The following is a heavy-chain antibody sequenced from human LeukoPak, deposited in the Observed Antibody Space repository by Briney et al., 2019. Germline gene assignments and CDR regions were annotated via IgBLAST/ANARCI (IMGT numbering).Heavy chain of an antibody. D-gene: IGHD3-22*01. J-gene: IGHJ4*02. CDR3: AREYYGSSGYYYENYFDY. V-gene: IGHV3-33*01. Sequence: GGSLRLSCAASGFTFSSYGMHWVRQAPGKGLEWVAVIWYDGSNKYYADSVKGRFTISRDNSKNTLYLQMNSLRAEDTAVYYCAREYYGSSGYYYENYFDYWGQGTLVTVSS. CDR2: IWYDGSNK. CDR1: GFTFSSYG.